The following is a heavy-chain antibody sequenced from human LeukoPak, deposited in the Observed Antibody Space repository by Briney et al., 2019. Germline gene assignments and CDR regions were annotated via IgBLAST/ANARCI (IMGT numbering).Heavy chain of an antibody. Sequence: SETLSLTCTASGGSISSYYWSWIRQPPGKGLEWIGEINHSGSTNYNPSLKSRVTISVDTSKNQFSLKLSSVTAADTAVYYCARSRIAAAGSWDDAFDIWGQGTMVTVSS. D-gene: IGHD6-13*01. V-gene: IGHV4-34*01. CDR2: INHSGST. CDR3: ARSRIAAAGSWDDAFDI. CDR1: GGSISSYY. J-gene: IGHJ3*02.